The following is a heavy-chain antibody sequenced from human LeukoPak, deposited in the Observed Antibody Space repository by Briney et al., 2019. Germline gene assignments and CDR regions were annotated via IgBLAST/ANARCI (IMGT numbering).Heavy chain of an antibody. CDR1: GFMFSNYW. Sequence: GGSLRLSCAASGFMFSNYWMSWVRQAPGKGLEWVSAISGSGGSTYYADSVKGRFTISRDNSKNTLYLQMNSLRAEDTAVYYCAKVPGTAMVTGAFDIWGQGTMVTVSS. V-gene: IGHV3-23*01. J-gene: IGHJ3*02. D-gene: IGHD5-18*01. CDR3: AKVPGTAMVTGAFDI. CDR2: ISGSGGST.